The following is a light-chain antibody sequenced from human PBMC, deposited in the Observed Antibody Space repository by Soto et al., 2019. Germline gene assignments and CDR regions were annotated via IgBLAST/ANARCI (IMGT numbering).Light chain of an antibody. J-gene: IGKJ1*01. Sequence: EIVFTHSPVTLSLSPGERATLSCRASQSVSSSSLAWYQQNPGQAPRLLIYEASSRATGIPDRFSGSGSGTDFTLTIGRLEPEDFAVYYCQQYRTFGQGTKVDIK. CDR1: QSVSSSS. CDR2: EAS. CDR3: QQYRT. V-gene: IGKV3-20*01.